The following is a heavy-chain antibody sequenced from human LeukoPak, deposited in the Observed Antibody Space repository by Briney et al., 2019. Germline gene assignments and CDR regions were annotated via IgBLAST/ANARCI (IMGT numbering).Heavy chain of an antibody. CDR2: IIPILGIA. CDR3: ARLRGYCSSTSCFAYYFDY. V-gene: IGHV1-69*04. CDR1: GGTFSSYA. D-gene: IGHD2-2*01. Sequence: SVKVSCKASGGTFSSYAISWVRQAPGHGLEWMGRIIPILGIANYAQKFQGRVTITADKSTSTAYMELSSLRSEDTAVYYCARLRGYCSSTSCFAYYFDYWGQGTLVTVSS. J-gene: IGHJ4*02.